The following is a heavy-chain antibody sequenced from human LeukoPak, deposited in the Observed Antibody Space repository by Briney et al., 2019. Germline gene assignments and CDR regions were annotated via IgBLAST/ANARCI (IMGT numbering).Heavy chain of an antibody. CDR1: GYTFTSYG. J-gene: IGHJ3*02. Sequence: GASVNVSYKASGYTFTSYGISWVRQAPGQGRDWMGWINAYNGNTNYAQKLQGRVTITTDTSTSTAYTELRSLRSDDTAVYYCARDLYSSSWYGAFDIWGQGTMVTVSS. CDR2: INAYNGNT. V-gene: IGHV1-18*01. D-gene: IGHD6-13*01. CDR3: ARDLYSSSWYGAFDI.